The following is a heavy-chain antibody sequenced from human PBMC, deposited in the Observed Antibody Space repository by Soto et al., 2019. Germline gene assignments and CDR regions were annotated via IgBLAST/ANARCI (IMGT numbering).Heavy chain of an antibody. J-gene: IGHJ4*02. D-gene: IGHD2-21*01. CDR2: ISGSGGST. V-gene: IGHV3-23*01. Sequence: GGSLRLSCAASGFTFSSYAMSWVRQAPGKGLEWVSAISGSGGSTYYADAVKGRFTISRDNSKNTLYLQMNSLRAEETAVYYCAKTDCGGDCRFDYWGQGTLVTVSS. CDR1: GFTFSSYA. CDR3: AKTDCGGDCRFDY.